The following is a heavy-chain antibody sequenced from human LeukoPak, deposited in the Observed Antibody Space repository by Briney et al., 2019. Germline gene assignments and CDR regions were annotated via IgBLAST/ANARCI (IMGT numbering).Heavy chain of an antibody. V-gene: IGHV1-18*01. Sequence: EASVTVSCKASGYTFTSYGISGVRQAPGQERAGMGWINAYNGNTNYPQKLQGRVTMTTDTSASTAYMELRSLRSADTAVYYCARAERDSSGYYFYYYYGMDVWGQGTTVTVSS. D-gene: IGHD3-22*01. CDR1: GYTFTSYG. CDR2: INAYNGNT. J-gene: IGHJ6*02. CDR3: ARAERDSSGYYFYYYYGMDV.